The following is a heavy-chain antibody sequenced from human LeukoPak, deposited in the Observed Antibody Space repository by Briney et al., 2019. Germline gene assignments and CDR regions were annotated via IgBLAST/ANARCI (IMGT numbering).Heavy chain of an antibody. V-gene: IGHV3-9*01. CDR2: ISWNSGSI. CDR1: GLTFSRYW. CDR3: AKDISSGFDY. Sequence: GGSLRLSCAASGLTFSRYWMIWVRQAPGKGLEWVSGISWNSGSIGYADSVKGRFTISRDNAKNSLYLQMNSLRAEDTALYYCAKDISSGFDYWGQGTLVTVSS. D-gene: IGHD6-19*01. J-gene: IGHJ4*02.